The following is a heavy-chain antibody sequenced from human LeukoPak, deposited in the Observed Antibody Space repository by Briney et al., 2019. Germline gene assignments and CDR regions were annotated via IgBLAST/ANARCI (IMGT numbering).Heavy chain of an antibody. CDR2: IYYSGTT. V-gene: IGHV4-39*01. CDR3: ASRRLLRYFDY. D-gene: IGHD2-21*02. CDR1: TRSISTICYY. J-gene: IGHJ4*02. Sequence: TLSPTCIVSTRSISTICYYWGWIREPPGNGLEWTGRIYYSGTTYYSPSPKRPVTISLDTSKNQFSLKLRALTAAGTAVYYCASRRLLRYFDYWGQGTLVTVSS.